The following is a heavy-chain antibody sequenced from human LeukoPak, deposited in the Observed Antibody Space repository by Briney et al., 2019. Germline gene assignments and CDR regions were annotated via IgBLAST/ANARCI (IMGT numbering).Heavy chain of an antibody. CDR2: IYYSGST. CDR3: ARGDYYNSSGYYFP. Sequence: SETLSLTCTVSGGSISSYYWSWIRQPPGKGLEWIGYIYYSGSTNYNPSLKSRVTISVDTSKNQFSLKLSSVTAADTAVYYCARGDYYNSSGYYFPWGQGTLVTVSS. D-gene: IGHD3-22*01. V-gene: IGHV4-59*01. CDR1: GGSISSYY. J-gene: IGHJ5*02.